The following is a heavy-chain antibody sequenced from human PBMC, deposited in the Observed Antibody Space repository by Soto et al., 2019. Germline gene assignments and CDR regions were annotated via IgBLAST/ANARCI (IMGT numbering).Heavy chain of an antibody. V-gene: IGHV4-38-2*01. CDR1: GYSISSGYY. J-gene: IGHJ6*02. D-gene: IGHD6-25*01. CDR2: IYHSGST. Sequence: ASETLSLTCAVSGYSISSGYYWGWSRQPPGKGLEWIGSIYHSGSTYYNPSLKSRVTIAVDTSKNQSSLKMSSVTAADTAVYYCARAMPAAIARYYYGMDVWGQGTMVTVSS. CDR3: ARAMPAAIARYYYGMDV.